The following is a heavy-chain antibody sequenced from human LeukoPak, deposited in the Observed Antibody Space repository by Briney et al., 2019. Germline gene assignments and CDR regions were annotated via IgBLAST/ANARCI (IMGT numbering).Heavy chain of an antibody. J-gene: IGHJ6*03. D-gene: IGHD5-18*01. CDR3: AAARVYYYYYMDV. CDR2: INSDESST. CDR1: GFTVSSNC. V-gene: IGHV3-74*01. Sequence: GGSLRLSCAASGFTVSSNCMNWVRQAPGKGLVWVSRINSDESSTSYADSVKGRFTISRDNAKDTLYLQMNSLRAEDTAVYYCAAARVYYYYYMDVWGKGTTVTVSS.